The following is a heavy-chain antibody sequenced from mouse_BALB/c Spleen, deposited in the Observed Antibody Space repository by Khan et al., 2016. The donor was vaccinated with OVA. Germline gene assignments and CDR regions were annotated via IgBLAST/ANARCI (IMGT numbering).Heavy chain of an antibody. J-gene: IGHJ3*01. Sequence: QIQLVQSGPELKKPGETVKISCKASGYTFTDYGMNWVKQAPGKDLKWMGWINTYTGEPTYADDFKGRFASSLATSASTAYLKIKHLKNEDSATYFCARSNGNYWFAYWGQGTLVTVSA. D-gene: IGHD2-1*01. CDR3: ARSNGNYWFAY. CDR2: INTYTGEP. CDR1: GYTFTDYG. V-gene: IGHV9-3-1*01.